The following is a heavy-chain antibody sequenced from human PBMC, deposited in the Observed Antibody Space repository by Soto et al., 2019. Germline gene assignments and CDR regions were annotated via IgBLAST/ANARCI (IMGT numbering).Heavy chain of an antibody. V-gene: IGHV1-8*01. D-gene: IGHD4-4*01. CDR3: ARGPNVNSFFDY. Sequence: QVQLVQSGAEVKKPGASVKVSCKASGYTFTNYDINWVRQATGQGLEWMGWMNPNSGNTGYAQNFQGRVTMTRDASIGTAYMELSSLRSDDTAEYYCARGPNVNSFFDYWGQGSLVTVSS. J-gene: IGHJ4*02. CDR2: MNPNSGNT. CDR1: GYTFTNYD.